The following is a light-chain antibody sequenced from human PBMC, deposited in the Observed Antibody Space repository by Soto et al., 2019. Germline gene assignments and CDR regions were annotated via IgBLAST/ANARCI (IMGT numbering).Light chain of an antibody. Sequence: DIQMTQSPSTLPASLGDRVTITCRASQSVTNWLAWYQQKPVKAPKLLIYHASTLNNGVPSRFSGSGSGTEFTLTISSLQRDDFATYFCQQYNTYLATFGQGTKVEIK. CDR1: QSVTNW. CDR3: QQYNTYLAT. CDR2: HAS. J-gene: IGKJ1*01. V-gene: IGKV1-5*01.